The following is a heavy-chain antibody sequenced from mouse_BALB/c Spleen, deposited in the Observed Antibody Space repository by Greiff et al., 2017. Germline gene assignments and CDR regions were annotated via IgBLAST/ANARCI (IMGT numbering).Heavy chain of an antibody. V-gene: IGHV14-3*02. Sequence: VQLQQSGAELVKPGASVKLSCTASGFNIKDTYMHWVKQRPEQGLEWIGRIDPANGNTKYDPKFQGKATITADTSSNTAYLQLSSLTSEDTAVYYCASFYGYHFDYWGQGTTLTVSS. D-gene: IGHD2-2*01. J-gene: IGHJ2*01. CDR3: ASFYGYHFDY. CDR1: GFNIKDTY. CDR2: IDPANGNT.